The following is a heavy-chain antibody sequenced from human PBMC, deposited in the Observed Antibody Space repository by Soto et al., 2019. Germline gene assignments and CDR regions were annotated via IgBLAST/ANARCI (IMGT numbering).Heavy chain of an antibody. CDR1: GGSISSGGYY. J-gene: IGHJ5*02. CDR2: IYYSGST. Sequence: QVQLQESGPGLVKPSQTLSLTCTVSGGSISSGGYYWSWIRQHPGKGLEWIGYIYYSGSTYYNPSLRSRVTISVDTSKNQFSLKLSSVTAADTAVYYCAREGYPQGNWFDPWGQGTLVTVSS. V-gene: IGHV4-31*03. CDR3: AREGYPQGNWFDP. D-gene: IGHD5-12*01.